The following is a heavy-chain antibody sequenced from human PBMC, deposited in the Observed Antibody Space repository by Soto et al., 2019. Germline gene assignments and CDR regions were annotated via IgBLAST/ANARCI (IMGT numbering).Heavy chain of an antibody. Sequence: QVQLQESGPGLVKPSETLSLTCTVSGGSISSHYWSWIRQPPGKGLEWIGYVYYSGSTNNNNPSLKRLATNSVDTSKNQLSLKLRSVTAADTAVYYCASGQLWFDYWGQGTLVTVSS. D-gene: IGHD3-10*01. J-gene: IGHJ5*01. CDR1: GGSISSHY. CDR3: ASGQLWFDY. CDR2: VYYSGSTN. V-gene: IGHV4-59*08.